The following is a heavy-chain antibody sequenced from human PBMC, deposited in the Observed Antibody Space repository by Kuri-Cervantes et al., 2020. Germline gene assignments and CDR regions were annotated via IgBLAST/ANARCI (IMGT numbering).Heavy chain of an antibody. CDR1: GGTFSSYA. CDR2: ISAYNGNT. CDR3: ARGVTELRYFDWLFELGY. V-gene: IGHV1-18*01. Sequence: ASVKVSCKASGGTFSSYAISWVRQAPGQGLEWMGWISAYNGNTNYAQKLQGRVTMTTDTSTSTAYMELRSLRSDDTAVYYCARGVTELRYFDWLFELGYWGQGTLVTVSS. D-gene: IGHD3-9*01. J-gene: IGHJ4*02.